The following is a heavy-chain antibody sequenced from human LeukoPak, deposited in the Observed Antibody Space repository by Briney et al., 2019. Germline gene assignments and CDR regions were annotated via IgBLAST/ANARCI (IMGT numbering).Heavy chain of an antibody. V-gene: IGHV3-23*01. Sequence: GGPLRLSCAASGFTFSSYAMSWVRQAPGKGLEWVSAISGSGGSTYFADSVKGRFTISRDNSKNTLYLQMNSLRAEDTAVYYCAKGAGYSSGWYSEKTDYWGQGTLVTVSS. CDR3: AKGAGYSSGWYSEKTDY. D-gene: IGHD6-19*01. CDR1: GFTFSSYA. J-gene: IGHJ4*02. CDR2: ISGSGGST.